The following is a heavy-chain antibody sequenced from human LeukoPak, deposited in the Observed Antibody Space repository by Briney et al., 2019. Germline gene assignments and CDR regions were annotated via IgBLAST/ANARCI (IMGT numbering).Heavy chain of an antibody. D-gene: IGHD3-22*01. J-gene: IGHJ5*02. CDR2: IRSKANSYAT. V-gene: IGHV3-73*01. Sequence: GGSLKLSCAASGFTFSGSALHWVRQASGKGLEWVGRIRSKANSYATAYAASVNGRFTISRDDSKNTAYLQMNSLKTEDTAVYYCTRLVGDTGVYYYVPWGQGTLVTVSS. CDR1: GFTFSGSA. CDR3: TRLVGDTGVYYYVP.